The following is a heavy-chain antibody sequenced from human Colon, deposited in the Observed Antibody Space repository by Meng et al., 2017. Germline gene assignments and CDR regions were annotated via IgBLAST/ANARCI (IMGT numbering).Heavy chain of an antibody. V-gene: IGHV3-48*03. CDR1: EFSFSSYE. Sequence: GGSLRLSCVGSEFSFSSYEMTWVRQAPGKGLEWVAYVSGSGGTMYYADSVKGRFTISRDNAKSSLYLQMNSLRAEDTGVYYCARANFDFYYFDSWGQGTQVTGAS. CDR3: ARANFDFYYFDS. CDR2: VSGSGGTM. J-gene: IGHJ4*02.